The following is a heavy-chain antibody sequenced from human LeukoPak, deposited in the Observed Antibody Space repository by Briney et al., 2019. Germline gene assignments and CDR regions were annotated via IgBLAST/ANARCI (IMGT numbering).Heavy chain of an antibody. J-gene: IGHJ4*01. CDR2: ISYDGSNK. D-gene: IGHD6-19*01. Sequence: PGRSLRLSCAASGFTFSSYAMRWVRQAPGKGLEWVAVISYDGSNKYYADSVKGRFTISRDNSKNTLYLQMSSLRAEDTAVYYCAKGIYSSGWSYFDYWGHGTLVTVSS. CDR1: GFTFSSYA. CDR3: AKGIYSSGWSYFDY. V-gene: IGHV3-30*04.